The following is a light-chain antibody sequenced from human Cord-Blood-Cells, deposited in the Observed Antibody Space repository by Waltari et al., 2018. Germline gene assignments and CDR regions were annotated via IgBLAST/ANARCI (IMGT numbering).Light chain of an antibody. CDR2: GAS. CDR3: QQYNNWPLT. CDR1: QSVSSN. V-gene: IGKV3D-15*01. Sequence: EIVMTQSPATLSVSPGERATLSCRASQSVSSNLAWYQQKPGQAPRLLIYGASTRATGIPARFSGSGSVTEFTLTISSLQSEDCAVYCCQQYNNWPLTFGGGTKVEIK. J-gene: IGKJ4*02.